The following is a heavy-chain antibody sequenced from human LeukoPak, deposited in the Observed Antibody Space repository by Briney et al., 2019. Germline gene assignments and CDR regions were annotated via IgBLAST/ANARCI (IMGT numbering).Heavy chain of an antibody. J-gene: IGHJ3*02. CDR1: GYTFTSYY. CDR3: TRTRSFDI. V-gene: IGHV1-46*01. CDR2: INPSGGST. Sequence: GASVKVSCKASGYTFTSYYMHWVRQAPGQGLEWMGIINPSGGSTSYAQKFQGRVTMTRDMSTSTVYIELSGLTSDDTAVYYCTRTRSFDIWGQGTMVIVS.